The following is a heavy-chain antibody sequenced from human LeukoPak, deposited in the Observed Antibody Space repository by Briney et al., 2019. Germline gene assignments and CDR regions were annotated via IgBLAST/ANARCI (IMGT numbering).Heavy chain of an antibody. CDR3: ARVPREIASI. D-gene: IGHD3-16*02. J-gene: IGHJ3*02. CDR2: MNPASGNT. V-gene: IGHV1-8*01. CDR1: GYTFTSYD. Sequence: ASVKVSCKASGYTFTSYDINWVLQATGQGLEWMGYMNPASGNTGYAQKFQGRVTMTTDTSISTAYMELSSLRSEDTAVYYCARVPREIASIWGQGTMVTVSS.